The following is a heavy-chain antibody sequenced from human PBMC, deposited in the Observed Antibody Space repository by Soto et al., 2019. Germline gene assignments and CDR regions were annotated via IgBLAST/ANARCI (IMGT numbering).Heavy chain of an antibody. CDR2: ISGNGGST. CDR1: GFHFSIYA. Sequence: EVQLLESGGGLVEPGGSLRLSCAASGFHFSIYAMGWVRQAPGKGLEWVSVISGNGGSTYYPDSVKGRFSISRDISKNTLFLEMNSLRAEDPAMYFWAGLSGYSGYDPFDYWGQGTLVTVSS. CDR3: AGLSGYSGYDPFDY. J-gene: IGHJ4*02. V-gene: IGHV3-23*01. D-gene: IGHD5-12*01.